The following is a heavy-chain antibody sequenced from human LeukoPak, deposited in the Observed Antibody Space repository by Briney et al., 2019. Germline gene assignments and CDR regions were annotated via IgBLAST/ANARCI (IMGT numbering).Heavy chain of an antibody. V-gene: IGHV3-11*04. D-gene: IGHD2-15*01. J-gene: IGHJ3*02. CDR2: ISSSSGTII. CDR1: GFTFSNSY. CDR3: ARGRREPGYCSGGSCYRGSAAFDI. Sequence: GGSLRLSCAASGFTFSNSYMSWIRQAPGKGLEWISYISSSSGTIIHYADSVKGRFTISRDNAKNSLYLQMNSLRAEDTAVYYCARGRREPGYCSGGSCYRGSAAFDIWGQGTMVTVSS.